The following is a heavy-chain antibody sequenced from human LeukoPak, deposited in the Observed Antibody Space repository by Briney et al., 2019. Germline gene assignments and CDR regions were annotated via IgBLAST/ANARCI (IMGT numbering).Heavy chain of an antibody. Sequence: PGGSLRLSCAASGFTFSSYSMNWVRQAPGKGLEWVSSISSSSSYIYYADSVKGRFTISRDNAKNSLYLQMNSLRDEDTDVYYCASPDYYYDSSGYYLGGDYWGQGTLVTVSS. CDR3: ASPDYYYDSSGYYLGGDY. V-gene: IGHV3-21*01. J-gene: IGHJ4*02. D-gene: IGHD3-22*01. CDR1: GFTFSSYS. CDR2: ISSSSSYI.